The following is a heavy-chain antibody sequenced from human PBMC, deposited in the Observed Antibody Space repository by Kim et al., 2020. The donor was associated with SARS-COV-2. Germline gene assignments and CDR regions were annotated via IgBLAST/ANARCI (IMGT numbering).Heavy chain of an antibody. CDR3: AREIWEECTNGVCSPTYFDY. Sequence: SQTLSLTCAISGDSVSSNSAAWNWIRQSPSRGLEWLGRTYYRSKWYNDYAVSVKSRITINPDTSKNQFSLQLNSVTPEDTAVYYCAREIWEECTNGVCSPTYFDYWGQGTLVTVSS. J-gene: IGHJ4*02. D-gene: IGHD2-8*01. CDR2: TYYRSKWYN. V-gene: IGHV6-1*01. CDR1: GDSVSSNSAA.